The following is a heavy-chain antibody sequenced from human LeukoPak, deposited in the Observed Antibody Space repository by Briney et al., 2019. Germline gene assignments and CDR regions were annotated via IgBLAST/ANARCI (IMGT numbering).Heavy chain of an antibody. CDR3: ASPGYPGNVANPNYFDH. V-gene: IGHV3-74*01. Sequence: GGSLRLSCEVSGFPFSGHWMHWVRQRPGKGLEWVSRIDSYGTLRTNADSVKGRFTISRDNAKNTLSLQMNRLRAEDTAVHYCASPGYPGNVANPNYFDHWGQGTLVTVST. J-gene: IGHJ4*02. CDR2: IDSYGTLR. D-gene: IGHD4-23*01. CDR1: GFPFSGHW.